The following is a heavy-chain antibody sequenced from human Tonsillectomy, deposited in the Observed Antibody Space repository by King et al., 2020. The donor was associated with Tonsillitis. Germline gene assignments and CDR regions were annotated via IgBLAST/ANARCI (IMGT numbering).Heavy chain of an antibody. CDR3: ARVEQGSGYSDY. D-gene: IGHD3-22*01. V-gene: IGHV3-53*04. J-gene: IGHJ4*02. CDR2: IYSGGST. Sequence: VRQAPGKGLEWVSVIYSGGSTYYADSVKGRFTISRHNSKNTLYLQMNSLRAEDTAVYYCARVEQGSGYSDYWGKGILVTVSS.